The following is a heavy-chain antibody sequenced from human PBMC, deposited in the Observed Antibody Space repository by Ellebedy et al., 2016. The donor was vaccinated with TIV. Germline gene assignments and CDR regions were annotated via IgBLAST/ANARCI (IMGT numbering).Heavy chain of an antibody. CDR1: GYTLTELS. Sequence: AASVKVSCKVSGYTLTELSMHWVRQAPGKGLEWMGGFDPEDGETIYAQKFQGRVTMTEDTSTDTAYMELSSLRSEDTAVYYCAREEPYYYDSSGYRNFFDYWGQGTLLIVSS. V-gene: IGHV1-24*01. J-gene: IGHJ4*02. CDR3: AREEPYYYDSSGYRNFFDY. CDR2: FDPEDGET. D-gene: IGHD3-22*01.